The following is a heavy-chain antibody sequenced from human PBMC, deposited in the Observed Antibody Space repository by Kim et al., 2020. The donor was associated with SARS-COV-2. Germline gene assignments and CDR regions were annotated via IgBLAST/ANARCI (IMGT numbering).Heavy chain of an antibody. Sequence: NYNPSLKSRVTISVDTSKNQFSLKLSSVTAADTAVYYCARGIAAAGHFDYWGQGTLVTVSS. D-gene: IGHD6-13*01. V-gene: IGHV4-59*09. J-gene: IGHJ4*02. CDR3: ARGIAAAGHFDY.